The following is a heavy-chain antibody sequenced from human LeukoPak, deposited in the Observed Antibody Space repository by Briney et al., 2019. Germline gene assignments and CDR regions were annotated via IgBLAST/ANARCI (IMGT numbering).Heavy chain of an antibody. CDR3: ARSSVEMATIGHHYYYMDV. CDR1: GYSFTSYW. J-gene: IGHJ6*03. D-gene: IGHD5-24*01. CDR2: IYPGDSDT. V-gene: IGHV5-51*01. Sequence: HGESLKISCKGSGYSFTSYWIGWVRQMPGKGLEWMGIIYPGDSDTRYSPSFQGQVTISADKSISTAYLQWSSLKASDTAMYYCARSSVEMATIGHHYYYMDVWGKGTTVTVSS.